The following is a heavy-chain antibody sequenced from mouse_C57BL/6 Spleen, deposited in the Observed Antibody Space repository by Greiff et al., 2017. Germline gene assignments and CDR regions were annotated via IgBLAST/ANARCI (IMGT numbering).Heavy chain of an antibody. Sequence: EVHLLESGPGLAKPSQTLSLTCSVTGYSITSDYWNWIRKFPGHKLEYMGYISSSGSTSYNPSLKSRISITRDTSKNQYYLQLSSVTTEDTATYYCASTSVVATSYFDYWGQGTTVTVSA. CDR2: ISSSGST. J-gene: IGHJ2*01. CDR1: GYSITSDY. CDR3: ASTSVVATSYFDY. V-gene: IGHV3-8*01. D-gene: IGHD1-1*01.